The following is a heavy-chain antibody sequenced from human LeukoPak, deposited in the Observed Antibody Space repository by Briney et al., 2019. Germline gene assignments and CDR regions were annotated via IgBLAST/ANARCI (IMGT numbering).Heavy chain of an antibody. CDR3: AKWGDYDVLTGYYVSDY. CDR1: GFTFSNYA. J-gene: IGHJ4*02. Sequence: GGSLRLSCAASGFTFSNYAMSWVRQAPGKGLEWVSAITGSGGNTYYADSVKGRFTISRDNSKTTVFLQMNSLRAEDTAVYYCAKWGDYDVLTGYYVSDYWGQGTLVTVSS. V-gene: IGHV3-23*01. CDR2: ITGSGGNT. D-gene: IGHD3-9*01.